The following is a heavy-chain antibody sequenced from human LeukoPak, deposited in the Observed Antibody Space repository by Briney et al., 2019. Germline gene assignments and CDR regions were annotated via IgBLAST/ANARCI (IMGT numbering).Heavy chain of an antibody. CDR3: AKWGDYDVLTGYYVSDY. CDR1: GFTFSNYA. J-gene: IGHJ4*02. Sequence: GGSLRLSCAASGFTFSNYAMSWVRQAPGKGLEWVSAITGSGGNTYYADSVKGRFTISRDNSKTTVFLQMNSLRAEDTAVYYCAKWGDYDVLTGYYVSDYWGQGTLVTVSS. V-gene: IGHV3-23*01. CDR2: ITGSGGNT. D-gene: IGHD3-9*01.